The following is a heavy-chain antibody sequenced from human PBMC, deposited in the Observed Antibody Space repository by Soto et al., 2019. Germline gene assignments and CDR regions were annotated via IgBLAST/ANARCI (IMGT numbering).Heavy chain of an antibody. D-gene: IGHD3-16*02. CDR1: GYTFTGYY. CDR3: AIDQWEPGHLGELSTSAFDY. Sequence: APVKVSCKASGYTFTGYYMHWVRQAPGQGLERMGWINPNSGGTNYAQKFQGWVTMTRDTSISTAYMELSRLRSDDTAVYYCAIDQWEPGHLGELSTSAFDYWGQGTLVTVSS. V-gene: IGHV1-2*04. J-gene: IGHJ4*02. CDR2: INPNSGGT.